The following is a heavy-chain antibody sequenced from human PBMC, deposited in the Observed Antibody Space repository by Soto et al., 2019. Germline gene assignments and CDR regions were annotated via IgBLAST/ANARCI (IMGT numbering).Heavy chain of an antibody. CDR2: INNDGSRT. V-gene: IGHV3-74*01. CDR3: ARRRDYFDY. CDR1: GFTFSNYW. Sequence: GGSLRLSCAASGFTFSNYWMHWVRQVPGDGLVWVSSINNDGSRTWYADSVKGRFTISRDNAKNSLFLQMDSLRAEDTALYYCARRRDYFDYWGQGALVTVSS. J-gene: IGHJ4*02.